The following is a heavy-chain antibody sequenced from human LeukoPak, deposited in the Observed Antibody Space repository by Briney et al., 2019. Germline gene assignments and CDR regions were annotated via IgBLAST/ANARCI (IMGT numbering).Heavy chain of an antibody. CDR2: INPNSGGT. D-gene: IGHD3-16*02. CDR3: ARAVYDYIWGSYRFDY. Sequence: ASVKVSCKASGYTFTGYYMHWVRQAPGQGLEWMGWINPNSGGTNYAQKFKGRSTMTRDTSISTAYMELSRLRSDDTAVYYCARAVYDYIWGSYRFDYWGQAPLASVSS. CDR1: GYTFTGYY. J-gene: IGHJ4*02. V-gene: IGHV1-2*02.